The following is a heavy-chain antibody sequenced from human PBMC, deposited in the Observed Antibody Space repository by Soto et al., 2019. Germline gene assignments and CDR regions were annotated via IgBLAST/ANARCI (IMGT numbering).Heavy chain of an antibody. D-gene: IGHD3-22*01. CDR1: GYTFTSYG. J-gene: IGHJ5*02. CDR3: ARDPYYYDSSGYYRVWFDP. CDR2: ISAYNGNT. V-gene: IGHV1-18*01. Sequence: ASVKVSCKASGYTFTSYGISCVRQAPGQVLEWMGWISAYNGNTNYAQKLQGRVTMTTDTSTSTAYMELRSLRSDDTAVYYCARDPYYYDSSGYYRVWFDPWAREPWSPSPQ.